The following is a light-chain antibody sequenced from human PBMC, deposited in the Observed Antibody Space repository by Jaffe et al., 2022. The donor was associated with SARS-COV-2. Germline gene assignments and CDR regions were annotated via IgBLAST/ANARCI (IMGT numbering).Light chain of an antibody. CDR2: KDS. V-gene: IGLV3-25*03. Sequence: SHELTQPPSVSVSPGQTARITCSGDALPKQYAYWYQQKPGQAPVLVIYKDSERPSGIPERFSGSSSGTTVTLTIGGVQAEDEADYYCQSADSSITYRVFGGGTKLTVL. CDR1: ALPKQY. J-gene: IGLJ2*01. CDR3: QSADSSITYRV.